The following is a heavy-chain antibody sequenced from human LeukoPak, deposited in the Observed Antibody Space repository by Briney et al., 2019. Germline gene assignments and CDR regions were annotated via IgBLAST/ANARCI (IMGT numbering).Heavy chain of an antibody. CDR2: IYYSGST. D-gene: IGHD2-15*01. Sequence: SETLSLTCTVSGGSISSYYWSWIRQPPGKGLEWIGYIYYSGSTNYNPSLKSRVTMSVDTSKNQFSLKLSSVTAADTAVYYCAREHLGYCSGGSCYGVFDYWGQGTLVTVSS. CDR1: GGSISSYY. V-gene: IGHV4-59*12. J-gene: IGHJ4*02. CDR3: AREHLGYCSGGSCYGVFDY.